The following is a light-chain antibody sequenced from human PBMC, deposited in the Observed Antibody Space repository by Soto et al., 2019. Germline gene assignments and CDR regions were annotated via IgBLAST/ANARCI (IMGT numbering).Light chain of an antibody. J-gene: IGLJ2*01. CDR1: GSDIGGYSF. CDR2: DVR. Sequence: QSALTQPPSVSGSPGQSVTISCSGTGSDIGGYSFVSWYQQHPGNTPKLIIYDVRNRPSGVPDRFSGSKSGNTASLTISGLRAEDEADYYCCSYAGTYSVIFGGGTKLTVL. V-gene: IGLV2-11*01. CDR3: CSYAGTYSVI.